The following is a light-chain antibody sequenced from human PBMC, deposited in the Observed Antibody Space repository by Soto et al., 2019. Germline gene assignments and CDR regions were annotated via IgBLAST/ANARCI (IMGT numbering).Light chain of an antibody. CDR2: DAS. Sequence: EIVLTQSPATLSLSAGERATLSCRASQSVTSYLAWYQQKPGQAPRLLIHDASNRATGIPARFSGSGSGTDFTLTISSLEPEDFAVYYCQQRTNWPPKYTFGQGTKLEIK. CDR3: QQRTNWPPKYT. J-gene: IGKJ2*01. V-gene: IGKV3-11*01. CDR1: QSVTSY.